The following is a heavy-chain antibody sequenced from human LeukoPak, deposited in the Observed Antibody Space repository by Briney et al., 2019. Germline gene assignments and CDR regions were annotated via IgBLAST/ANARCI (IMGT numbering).Heavy chain of an antibody. D-gene: IGHD3-10*01. J-gene: IGHJ2*01. CDR1: GGSFSSYS. CDR2: IIEKGNA. Sequence: PSETLSLTCALYGGSFSSYSWSWTWIRQTPEKGLEWIGEIIEKGNANYNPSLKSRVTIDPDTSKNQFSLKLTSMTAADTAMYYCARGYYPPRWYFDLWGRGTLVTVSS. V-gene: IGHV4-34*01. CDR3: ARGYYPPRWYFDL.